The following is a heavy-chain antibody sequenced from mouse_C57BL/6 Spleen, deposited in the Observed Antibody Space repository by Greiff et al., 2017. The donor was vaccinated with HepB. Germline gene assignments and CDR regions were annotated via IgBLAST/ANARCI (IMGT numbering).Heavy chain of an antibody. Sequence: QVQLQQPGAELVKPGASVKMSCKASGYTFTSYWITWVKQRPGQGLEWIGDIYPGSGSTNYNEKFKSKATLTVDTSSSTAYMQLSSLTSEDSAVYYCASRLGRALYAMDYWGQGTSVTVSS. CDR1: GYTFTSYW. CDR2: IYPGSGST. CDR3: ASRLGRALYAMDY. V-gene: IGHV1-55*01. J-gene: IGHJ4*01. D-gene: IGHD4-1*01.